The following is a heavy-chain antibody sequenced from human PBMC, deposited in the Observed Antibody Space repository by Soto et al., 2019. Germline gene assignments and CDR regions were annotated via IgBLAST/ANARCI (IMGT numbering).Heavy chain of an antibody. CDR1: GFTFGDYA. CDR3: TSPNYGSGSYLNAFDI. D-gene: IGHD3-10*01. CDR2: IRSKAYGGTT. J-gene: IGHJ3*02. Sequence: GSLRLSCTASGFTFGDYAMSWVRQAPGKGLEWVGFIRSKAYGGTTEYAASVKGRFTISRDDSKSIAYLQMNSLKTEDTAVYYCTSPNYGSGSYLNAFDIWGQGTMVTVSS. V-gene: IGHV3-49*04.